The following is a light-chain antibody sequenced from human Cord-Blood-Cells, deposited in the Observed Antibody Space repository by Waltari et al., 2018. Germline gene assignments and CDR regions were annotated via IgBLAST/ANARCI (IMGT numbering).Light chain of an antibody. CDR1: SSDVGGYNY. CDR3: SSYAGSNNYVV. Sequence: QSALTQPPPASGSPGQSVTISCTGTSSDVGGYNYVSWYQQHPGKAPKLMIYEVSKRPLGVPYRFSGSKSGNTASLTVSGLQAEDEADYYCSSYAGSNNYVVVGGGTKLTVL. J-gene: IGLJ2*01. V-gene: IGLV2-8*01. CDR2: EVS.